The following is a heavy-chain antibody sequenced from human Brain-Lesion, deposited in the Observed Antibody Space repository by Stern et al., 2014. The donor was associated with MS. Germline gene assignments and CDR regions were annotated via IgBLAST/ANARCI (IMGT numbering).Heavy chain of an antibody. D-gene: IGHD3-3*01. Sequence: EVQLVESGGGLVQPGGSLTISCTAAGFTFGNYWMTWVRQAPGKGLEWAANIKEDGTEKNYVDSGKGRFTTSTDHARKDLLLQLNSLRVEDTALYYCARVYNTIYGIVTQRGSGMDVWGQGTTVIVSS. CDR3: ARVYNTIYGIVTQRGSGMDV. CDR2: IKEDGTEK. CDR1: GFTFGNYW. V-gene: IGHV3-7*01. J-gene: IGHJ6*02.